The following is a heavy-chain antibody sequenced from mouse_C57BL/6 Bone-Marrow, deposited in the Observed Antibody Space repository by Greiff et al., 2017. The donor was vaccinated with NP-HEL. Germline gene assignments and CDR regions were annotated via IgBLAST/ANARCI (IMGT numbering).Heavy chain of an antibody. J-gene: IGHJ3*01. CDR2: IYPGSGNT. Sequence: QVQLKESGPELVKPGASVKISCKASGYSFTSYYIHWVKQRPGQGLEWIGWIYPGSGNTKYNEKFKGKATLTADTSSSTAYMQLSSLTSEDSAVYYCASRYGSPWFAYWGQGTLVTVSA. CDR3: ASRYGSPWFAY. CDR1: GYSFTSYY. D-gene: IGHD1-1*01. V-gene: IGHV1-66*01.